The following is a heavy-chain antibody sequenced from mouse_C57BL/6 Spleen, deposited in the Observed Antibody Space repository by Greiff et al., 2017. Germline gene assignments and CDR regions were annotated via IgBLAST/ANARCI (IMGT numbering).Heavy chain of an antibody. Sequence: GGGLVQLKGSLKLPCAALGFSFITYAMLWVRRAPGKGLEWVARIRSKSNNFATYYADSVKDRFTLSRDDPESMLYLQMNNLKTEDTAMYYCVRSWDYDRAMDGWGQGTSVSVST. CDR3: VRSWDYDRAMDG. CDR1: GFSFITYA. J-gene: IGHJ4*01. CDR2: IRSKSNNFAT. V-gene: IGHV10-1*01. D-gene: IGHD2-4*01.